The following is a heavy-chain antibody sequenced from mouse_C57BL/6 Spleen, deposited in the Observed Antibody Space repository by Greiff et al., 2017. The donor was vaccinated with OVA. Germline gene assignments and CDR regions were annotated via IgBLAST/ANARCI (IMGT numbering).Heavy chain of an antibody. CDR3: SRSLLRGFAY. J-gene: IGHJ3*01. V-gene: IGHV1-50*01. Sequence: VQLQQPGAELVKPGASVKLSCKASGYTFTSYWMQWVKQRPGQGLEWIGEIDPSDSYTTYNQKFKGTATLTVDTSSSTAYMQLSSRTSEDSAVYYCSRSLLRGFAYWGQGTLVTVSA. CDR1: GYTFTSYW. D-gene: IGHD1-1*01. CDR2: IDPSDSYT.